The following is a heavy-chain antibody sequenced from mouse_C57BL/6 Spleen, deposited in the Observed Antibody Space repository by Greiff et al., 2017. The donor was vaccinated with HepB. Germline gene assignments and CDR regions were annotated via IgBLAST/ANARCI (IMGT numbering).Heavy chain of an antibody. CDR2: IDPSDSYT. Sequence: VQLQQPGAELVRPGTSVKLSCKASGYTFTSYWMHWVKQRPGQGLEWIGVIDPSDSYTNYNQKFKGKATLTVDTSSSTAYMQLSSLTSEDSAVYYCARDYDKEFAYWGQGTLVTVSA. CDR3: ARDYDKEFAY. D-gene: IGHD2-4*01. CDR1: GYTFTSYW. J-gene: IGHJ3*01. V-gene: IGHV1-59*01.